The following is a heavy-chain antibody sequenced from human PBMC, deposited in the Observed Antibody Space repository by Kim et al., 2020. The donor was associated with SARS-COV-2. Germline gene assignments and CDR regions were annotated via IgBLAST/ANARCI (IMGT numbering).Heavy chain of an antibody. J-gene: IGHJ6*02. CDR2: MNPNSGNT. CDR1: GYTFTSYD. D-gene: IGHD3-22*01. CDR3: ARGSGDYDSSGYIYYYYGMDV. Sequence: ASVKVSCKASGYTFTSYDINWVRQATGQGLEWMGWMNPNSGNTGYAQKFQGRVTMTRNTSISTAYMELSSLRSEDTAVYYCARGSGDYDSSGYIYYYYGMDVWGQGTTVTVSS. V-gene: IGHV1-8*01.